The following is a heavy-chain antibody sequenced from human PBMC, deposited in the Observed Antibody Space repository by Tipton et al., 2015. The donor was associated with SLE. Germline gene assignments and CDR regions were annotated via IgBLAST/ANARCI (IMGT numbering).Heavy chain of an antibody. V-gene: IGHV3-33*01. Sequence: RSLRLSCAASGFTFSSYGMHWVRQAPGKGLEWVAVIWYDGSNKYYADSVKGRFTISRDNSKNTLYLQMNSLRAEDTAVYYCARGGYCSGGSCYSRFDYWGQGTLVTVSS. CDR1: GFTFSSYG. D-gene: IGHD2-15*01. CDR3: ARGGYCSGGSCYSRFDY. CDR2: IWYDGSNK. J-gene: IGHJ4*02.